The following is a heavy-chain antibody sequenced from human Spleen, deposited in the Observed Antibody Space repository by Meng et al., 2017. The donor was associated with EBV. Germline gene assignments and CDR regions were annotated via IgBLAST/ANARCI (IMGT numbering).Heavy chain of an antibody. CDR2: INSDGSSA. J-gene: IGHJ5*02. CDR1: GFTFSSYW. V-gene: IGHV3-74*01. Sequence: EVQLVESGGGLVQPGXXXXLSCAASGFTFSSYWMHWVRQAPGKGLVWVSRINSDGSSASYADSVKGRFTISRDNAKNTLYLQMNSLRAEDTAVYYCARVPYYYDSSGYYNWFDPWGQGTLVTVSS. CDR3: ARVPYYYDSSGYYNWFDP. D-gene: IGHD3-22*01.